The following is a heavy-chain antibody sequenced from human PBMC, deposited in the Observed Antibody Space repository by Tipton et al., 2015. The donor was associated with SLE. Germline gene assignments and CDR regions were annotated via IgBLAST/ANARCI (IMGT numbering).Heavy chain of an antibody. CDR2: ISSSGTTT. CDR3: ARVQYSSGSYFFDS. D-gene: IGHD6-19*01. Sequence: SLRLSCSASGFIFSDYYISWIRQAPGKGLEWVSYISSSGTTTYSADSVQGRVTITRDNAKNSLFLEMNSLRAEDTAVYYCARVQYSSGSYFFDSWGQGTLVTVSS. J-gene: IGHJ4*02. V-gene: IGHV3-11*01. CDR1: GFIFSDYY.